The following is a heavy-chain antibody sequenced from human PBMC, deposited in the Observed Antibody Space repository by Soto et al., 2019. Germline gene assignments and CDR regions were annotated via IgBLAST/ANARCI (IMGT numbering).Heavy chain of an antibody. Sequence: GGSLRLSCAASGFTFSSYSMNWVRQAPGKGLEWVSSISSSSSYIYYADSVKGRYTISRDNAKNSLYLQMNSLRAEDTAVYYCARVGENYDFWSGYYKGLDYWGQGTLVTVSS. CDR1: GFTFSSYS. CDR2: ISSSSSYI. V-gene: IGHV3-21*01. J-gene: IGHJ4*02. D-gene: IGHD3-3*01. CDR3: ARVGENYDFWSGYYKGLDY.